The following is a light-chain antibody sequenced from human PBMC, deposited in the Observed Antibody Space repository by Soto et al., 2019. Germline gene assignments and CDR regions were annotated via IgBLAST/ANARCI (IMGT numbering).Light chain of an antibody. V-gene: IGKV3-15*01. J-gene: IGKJ1*01. CDR1: QSVSSSY. CDR3: QQYDNWPQT. Sequence: LAPCERANLCSRASQSVSSSYLAWYQQKPGQAPRLLIYGASSRATGIPARFSGSGSGTEFTLTISSLQSVDFAVYYCQQYDNWPQTFGQGTKVDIK. CDR2: GAS.